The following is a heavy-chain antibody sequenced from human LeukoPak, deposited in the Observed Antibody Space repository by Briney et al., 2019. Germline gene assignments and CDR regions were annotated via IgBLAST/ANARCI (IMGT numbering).Heavy chain of an antibody. V-gene: IGHV4-34*01. CDR3: ARDRGGGYGDYIFDY. CDR1: GGSFSGYY. Sequence: PSETLSLTCAVYGGSFSGYYWSWIRQPPGKGLEWIGEINHSGSTNYNPSLKSRVTLSVDTSKNQFSLRLSSVTAADTAVYYCARDRGGGYGDYIFDYWGQGTLVTVSS. CDR2: INHSGST. J-gene: IGHJ4*02. D-gene: IGHD4-17*01.